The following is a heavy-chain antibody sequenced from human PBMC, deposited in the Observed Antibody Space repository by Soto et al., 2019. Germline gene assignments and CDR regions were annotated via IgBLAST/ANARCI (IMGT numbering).Heavy chain of an antibody. CDR3: ANLYGDPINYYYYGMDV. D-gene: IGHD4-17*01. Sequence: GGSLRLSCAASGFTFSSYGMHWVRQAPGKGLEWVAVISYDGSNKYYADSVRGRFTISRDNSKNTLYLQMNSLRAEDTAVYYCANLYGDPINYYYYGMDVWGQGTTVTVSS. V-gene: IGHV3-30*18. CDR2: ISYDGSNK. CDR1: GFTFSSYG. J-gene: IGHJ6*02.